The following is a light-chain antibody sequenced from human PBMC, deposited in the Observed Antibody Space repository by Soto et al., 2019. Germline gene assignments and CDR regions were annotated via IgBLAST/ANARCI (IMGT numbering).Light chain of an antibody. V-gene: IGKV3-20*01. CDR3: QQYGSSPLT. J-gene: IGKJ4*01. CDR1: QSVSSNY. CDR2: GAS. Sequence: EIVLTQSPGTLSLSPGERVTLSCRASQSVSSNYLAWYQQRPGQAPRLLIYGASSRATGIPDRFSGSGSGTDFALTISRLEPEDFAVYSCQQYGSSPLTFGGGTKVEI.